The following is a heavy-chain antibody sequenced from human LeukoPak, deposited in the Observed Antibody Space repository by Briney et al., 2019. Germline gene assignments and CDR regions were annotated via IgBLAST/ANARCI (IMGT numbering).Heavy chain of an antibody. CDR2: IYPGDSDT. Sequence: GESLKITCKGSGYSFTSYWIGWVRQMPGKGLEWMGIIYPGDSDTRYSPSFQGQVTISADKSISTAYLQWSSLKASDAAMYYCARRYCSSTSCFPYNRFDPWGQGTLVTVSS. D-gene: IGHD2-2*01. V-gene: IGHV5-51*01. CDR1: GYSFTSYW. J-gene: IGHJ5*02. CDR3: ARRYCSSTSCFPYNRFDP.